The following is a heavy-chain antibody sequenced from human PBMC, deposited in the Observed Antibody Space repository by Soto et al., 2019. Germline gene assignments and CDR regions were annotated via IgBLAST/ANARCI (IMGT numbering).Heavy chain of an antibody. CDR2: ISSSSSTI. CDR3: ARDALVLRYFDWLPHDY. Sequence: EVQLVESGGGLVQPGGSLRLSCAASGFTFSSYSMNWVRXXXXXXXXXXXYISSSSSTIYYADSVKGRFTISRDNAKNSLYLQMNSLRAEDTAVYXCARDALVLRYFDWLPHDYWGQGTLVTVSS. J-gene: IGHJ4*02. D-gene: IGHD3-9*01. V-gene: IGHV3-48*01. CDR1: GFTFSSYS.